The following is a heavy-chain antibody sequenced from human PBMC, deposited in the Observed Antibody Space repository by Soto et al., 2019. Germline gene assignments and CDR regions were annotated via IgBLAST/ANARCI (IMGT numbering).Heavy chain of an antibody. CDR2: ISAYNGNT. CDR1: GYSFTSYG. V-gene: IGHV1-18*01. Sequence: GASVKVSCKASGYSFTSYGISWVRQAPGQGLEWMGWISAYNGNTNYAQKLQGRVTMTTDTSTSTAYMELRSLRSDDTAVYYCAREIVVVPAAIPCDAFDIWGQGTMVTVSS. D-gene: IGHD2-2*01. CDR3: AREIVVVPAAIPCDAFDI. J-gene: IGHJ3*02.